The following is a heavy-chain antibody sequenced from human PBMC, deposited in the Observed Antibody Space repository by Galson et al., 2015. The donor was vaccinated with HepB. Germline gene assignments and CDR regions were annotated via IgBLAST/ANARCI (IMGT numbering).Heavy chain of an antibody. V-gene: IGHV3-48*03. CDR1: GFTFSSFE. D-gene: IGHD3-22*01. Sequence: SLRLSCAASGFTFSSFEMNWVRQAPGKGLEWVSYISGSDNMIFYADSVKGRFTVSRDNAKNSLYLQMNSLRAEDTAVYYCARAARFESSGYYYFEWWGQGTLVTVSS. CDR2: ISGSDNMI. J-gene: IGHJ4*02. CDR3: ARAARFESSGYYYFEW.